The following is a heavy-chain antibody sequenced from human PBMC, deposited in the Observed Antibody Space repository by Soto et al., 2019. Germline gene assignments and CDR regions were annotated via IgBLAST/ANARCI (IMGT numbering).Heavy chain of an antibody. Sequence: ASVKVSCKASGYSFTTYGIFWVRQAPGQGLEWMGWIRPYNGKTNYAQNLQGRVSMTTDTSTTTAYMELRSLRSDDTAVYYCARPYDSSQSPRFDYWGQGTLVTVSS. D-gene: IGHD3-22*01. CDR2: IRPYNGKT. J-gene: IGHJ4*02. CDR3: ARPYDSSQSPRFDY. CDR1: GYSFTTYG. V-gene: IGHV1-18*01.